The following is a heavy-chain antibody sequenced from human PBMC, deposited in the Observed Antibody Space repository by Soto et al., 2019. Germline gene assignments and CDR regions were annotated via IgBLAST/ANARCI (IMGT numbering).Heavy chain of an antibody. Sequence: KASETLSLTCTVSGGSISSGGYYWSWIRQHPGKGLEWIGYIYYSGSTYYNPSLKSRVTISVDTSKNQFSLKLSSVTAADTAVYYCASSTVTSNYYYYYGMDVWGQGTTVTVSS. J-gene: IGHJ6*02. CDR2: IYYSGST. V-gene: IGHV4-31*03. D-gene: IGHD4-17*01. CDR1: GGSISSGGYY. CDR3: ASSTVTSNYYYYYGMDV.